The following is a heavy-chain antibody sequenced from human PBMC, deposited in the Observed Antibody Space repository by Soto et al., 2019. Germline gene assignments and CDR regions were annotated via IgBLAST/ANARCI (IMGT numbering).Heavy chain of an antibody. Sequence: EVQLVESGGGLVQPGGSLRLSCAASGFTFSNYWMHWVRQAPGKGLMWVSRINTDGSRTTYADSVQGRFAISRDNAKNTLYLQMNSLRAEYTAVYYCARVKSGRYDWFDPWGQGTLVTVSS. V-gene: IGHV3-74*01. CDR2: INTDGSRT. D-gene: IGHD3-10*01. J-gene: IGHJ5*02. CDR3: ARVKSGRYDWFDP. CDR1: GFTFSNYW.